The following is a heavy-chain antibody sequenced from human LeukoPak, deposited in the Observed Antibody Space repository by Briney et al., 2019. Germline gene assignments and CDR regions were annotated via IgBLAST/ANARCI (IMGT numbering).Heavy chain of an antibody. Sequence: GGSLRLSCAASGFTFSSYAMSWVRQAPGKGLEWVSAISGSGGSTYYADSVKGRFTISRDNSENTLYLQVNSLRAEDTAVYYCAKDRIAAVGTPYYYYGMDVWGQGTTVTVSS. V-gene: IGHV3-23*01. CDR3: AKDRIAAVGTPYYYYGMDV. J-gene: IGHJ6*02. CDR1: GFTFSSYA. CDR2: ISGSGGST. D-gene: IGHD6-13*01.